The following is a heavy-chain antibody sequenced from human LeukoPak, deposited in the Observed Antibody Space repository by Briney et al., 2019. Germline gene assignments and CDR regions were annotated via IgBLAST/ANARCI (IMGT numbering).Heavy chain of an antibody. CDR2: IRYDGSNK. CDR3: AKDGSGFWSGYYYRATHRTAFDI. V-gene: IGHV3-30*02. CDR1: GFTFSSYG. D-gene: IGHD3-3*01. Sequence: PGGSLRLSCAASGFTFSSYGMHWVRQAPGKGLEWVAFIRYDGSNKYYADSVKGRFTISRDNSKNTLYLQMNSLRAEDTAVYYCAKDGSGFWSGYYYRATHRTAFDIWGQGTMVTVSS. J-gene: IGHJ3*02.